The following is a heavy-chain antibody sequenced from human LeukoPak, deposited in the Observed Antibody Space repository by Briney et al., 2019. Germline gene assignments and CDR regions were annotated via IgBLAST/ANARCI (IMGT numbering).Heavy chain of an antibody. CDR3: AEGYYYVSGSSFGY. CDR1: GGTFSSYA. CDR2: IIPIFGTA. Sequence: SVKVSCKASGGTFSSYAISWVRQAPGQGLEWMGGIIPIFGTANYAQKFQGRVTITADKSTSTAYMELSSLRSEDTAVYYCAEGYYYVSGSSFGYWGQGTLVTVSS. D-gene: IGHD3-10*01. J-gene: IGHJ4*02. V-gene: IGHV1-69*06.